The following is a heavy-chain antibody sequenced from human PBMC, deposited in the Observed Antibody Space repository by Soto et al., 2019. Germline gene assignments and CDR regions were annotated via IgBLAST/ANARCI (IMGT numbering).Heavy chain of an antibody. CDR2: INHSGST. V-gene: IGHV4-34*01. D-gene: IGHD3-10*01. Sequence: PSETLSLTCAVYGVSFSGYYWSWIRQPPGKGLEWIGEINHSGSTNYNPSLKSRVTISVDTSKNQFSLKLSSVTAADTAVYYCGRAMVRGVIRFFWFTPGGKGTLATFPS. CDR1: GVSFSGYY. J-gene: IGHJ5*02. CDR3: GRAMVRGVIRFFWFTP.